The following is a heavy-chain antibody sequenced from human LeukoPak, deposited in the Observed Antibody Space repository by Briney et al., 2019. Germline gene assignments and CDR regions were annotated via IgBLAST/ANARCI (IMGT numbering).Heavy chain of an antibody. Sequence: GGSLRLSCAASGFTFSNYAMIWVRQAPGKGLEWVSGISWNSGSIGYADSVKGRFTISRDNAKNSLYLQMNSLRAEDTALYYCAKAPDIAAAGYYFDYWGQGTLVTVSS. D-gene: IGHD6-13*01. CDR2: ISWNSGSI. CDR1: GFTFSNYA. V-gene: IGHV3-9*01. CDR3: AKAPDIAAAGYYFDY. J-gene: IGHJ4*02.